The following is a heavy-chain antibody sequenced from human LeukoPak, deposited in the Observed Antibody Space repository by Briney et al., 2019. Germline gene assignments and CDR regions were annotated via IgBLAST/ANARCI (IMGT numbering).Heavy chain of an antibody. V-gene: IGHV1-24*01. CDR2: FDPEDGGT. CDR1: GYTLTELS. CDR3: ATEGPYSSGWDFDY. D-gene: IGHD6-19*01. Sequence: GASVKVSCKDSGYTLTELSMHWVRQAPGKGLEWMGGFDPEDGGTIYAQKFQGRVTMTEDTSTDTAYMELSSLRSEDTAVYYCATEGPYSSGWDFDYWGQGTLVTVSS. J-gene: IGHJ4*02.